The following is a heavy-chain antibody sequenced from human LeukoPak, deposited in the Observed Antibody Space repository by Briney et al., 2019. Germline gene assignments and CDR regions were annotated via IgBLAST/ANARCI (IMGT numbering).Heavy chain of an antibody. CDR3: ARGQDYGGNPFDY. D-gene: IGHD4-23*01. CDR1: GGSFSGYY. V-gene: IGHV4-34*01. J-gene: IGHJ4*02. Sequence: SSETLSLTCAVYGGSFSGYYWSWIRQPPGKGLEWIGEINHSGSTNYNPSLKSRVTISVDTFKNQFSLKLSSVTAADTAVYYCARGQDYGGNPFDYWGQGTLVTVSS. CDR2: INHSGST.